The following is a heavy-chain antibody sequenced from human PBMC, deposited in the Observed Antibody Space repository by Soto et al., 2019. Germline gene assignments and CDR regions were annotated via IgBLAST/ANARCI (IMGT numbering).Heavy chain of an antibody. CDR3: AKALSSRVVISTCFDY. D-gene: IGHD3-22*01. CDR1: GFTFSSYA. CDR2: ISYDGRSK. V-gene: IGHV3-30*18. J-gene: IGHJ4*02. Sequence: QVQLVESGGGVVQPGRCLRLTCAASGFTFSSYAMHWVRQAPGKGLEWVAVISYDGRSKYYADSIKGRFTIYSDNSKNTLYLQMTDLRPEDLAVYYCAKALSSRVVISTCFDYWGQGTLVTVSS.